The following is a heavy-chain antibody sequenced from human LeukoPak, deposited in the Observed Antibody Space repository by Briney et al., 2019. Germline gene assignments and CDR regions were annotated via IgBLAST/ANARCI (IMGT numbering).Heavy chain of an antibody. Sequence: GGSLRLSCAASGFTFSSYSMNWVRQAPGKGLEWVSSISSSSSYIYYADSVKGRFTISRDNAKNSLYLQMNSLRAEDTAVYYCARDLSRGSGVVGATVIWGQGTMVTVSS. D-gene: IGHD1-26*01. V-gene: IGHV3-21*01. CDR3: ARDLSRGSGVVGATVI. CDR2: ISSSSSYI. J-gene: IGHJ3*02. CDR1: GFTFSSYS.